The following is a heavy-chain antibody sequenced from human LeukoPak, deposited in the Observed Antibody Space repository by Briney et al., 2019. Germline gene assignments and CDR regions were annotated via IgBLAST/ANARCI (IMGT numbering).Heavy chain of an antibody. CDR2: INPSGGST. J-gene: IGHJ4*02. CDR3: ARDHYYDSSGYYSPFDY. Sequence: ASVKVSCKASGYTFTSYYMHWVRQAPGQVLEWMGIINPSGGSTSYAQKFQGRVTMTRDTSTSTAYMELSSLRSEDTAVYYCARDHYYDSSGYYSPFDYWGQGTLVTVSS. D-gene: IGHD3-22*01. CDR1: GYTFTSYY. V-gene: IGHV1-46*03.